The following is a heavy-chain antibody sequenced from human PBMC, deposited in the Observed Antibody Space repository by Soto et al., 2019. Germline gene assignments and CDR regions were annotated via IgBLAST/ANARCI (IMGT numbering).Heavy chain of an antibody. D-gene: IGHD3-22*01. Sequence: SVKVSCKASGGTFSSYAISWVRQAPGQGLEWMGGIIPIFGTANYAQKFQGRVTITADESTSTAYMELSSLRSEDTAVYYCATDYYYDSSGDLRAGMDVWGQGTTVTVSS. CDR2: IIPIFGTA. CDR3: ATDYYYDSSGDLRAGMDV. CDR1: GGTFSSYA. V-gene: IGHV1-69*13. J-gene: IGHJ6*02.